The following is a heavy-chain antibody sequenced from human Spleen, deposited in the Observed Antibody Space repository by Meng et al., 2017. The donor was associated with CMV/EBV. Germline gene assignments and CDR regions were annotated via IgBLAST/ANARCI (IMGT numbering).Heavy chain of an antibody. Sequence: SETLSLTCTVSGGSISSSSYYWGWIRQPPGKGLEWIGSIYYSGSTYYNPSLKSRVTISVDTSKNQFSLKLSSVTAADTAVYYCAREGFIVGDTTGMDCWGQGSLVTVSS. J-gene: IGHJ4*02. CDR2: IYYSGST. V-gene: IGHV4-39*07. CDR1: GGSISSSSYY. CDR3: AREGFIVGDTTGMDC. D-gene: IGHD1-26*01.